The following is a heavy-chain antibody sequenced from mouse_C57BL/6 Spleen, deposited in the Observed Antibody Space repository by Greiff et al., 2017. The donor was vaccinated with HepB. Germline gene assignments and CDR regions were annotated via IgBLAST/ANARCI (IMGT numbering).Heavy chain of an antibody. Sequence: QVQLQQSGAELVRPGASVTLSCKASGYTFTDYEMHWVKQTPVHGLEWIGAIDPETGGTAYNQKFKGKAILTADKSSSTAYMRLRSLTSEDSAVYYCTRNDYYGSSYGWYFDVWGTGTTVTVSS. CDR2: IDPETGGT. D-gene: IGHD1-1*01. CDR1: GYTFTDYE. J-gene: IGHJ1*03. V-gene: IGHV1-15*01. CDR3: TRNDYYGSSYGWYFDV.